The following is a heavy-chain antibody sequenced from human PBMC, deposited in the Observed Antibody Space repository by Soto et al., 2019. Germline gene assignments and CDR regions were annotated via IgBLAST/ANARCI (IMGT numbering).Heavy chain of an antibody. CDR2: IIPMLGTS. D-gene: IGHD3-16*01. V-gene: IGHV1-69*11. CDR1: GGTFSNYA. CDR3: ARAIGRTEGAHFDN. Sequence: QVQLVQSGAEVKQPGSSVKVSCKASGGTFSNYAVSWVRQAPGQGLEWMGGIIPMLGTSSYAQKFRGRLTMTADESQTTAYMELHTLRSDDSAGYYRARAIGRTEGAHFDNWGQGTLVTVSS. J-gene: IGHJ4*02.